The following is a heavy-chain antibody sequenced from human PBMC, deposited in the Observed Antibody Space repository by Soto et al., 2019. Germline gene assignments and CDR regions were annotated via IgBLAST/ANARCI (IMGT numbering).Heavy chain of an antibody. V-gene: IGHV3-21*04. CDR3: AREDSIIIPAVSDF. CDR2: VSKSDYT. Sequence: GGSLRLSCVVSGFTFNNYGINWVRQAPGKGLEWVSTVSKSDYTYYSDSVKGRFTTSRDNAKNTVSLQMNTLRAEDTAVYYCAREDSIIIPAVSDFWGQGTLVTVSS. J-gene: IGHJ4*02. D-gene: IGHD2-2*01. CDR1: GFTFNNYG.